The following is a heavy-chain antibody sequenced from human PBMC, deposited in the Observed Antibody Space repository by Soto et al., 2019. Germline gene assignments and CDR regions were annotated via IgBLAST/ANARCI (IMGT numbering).Heavy chain of an antibody. V-gene: IGHV4-59*08. CDR1: GGSISSYY. CDR2: IYYSGST. D-gene: IGHD2-15*01. CDR3: ARHACSGGSCFPEVSPHFDY. Sequence: SETLSLTCTVSGGSISSYYWSWIRQPPGKGLEWIGYIYYSGSTNYNPSLKSRVTISVDTSKNQFSLKLSSVTAADTAVYYCARHACSGGSCFPEVSPHFDYWGQGTRVTVSS. J-gene: IGHJ4*02.